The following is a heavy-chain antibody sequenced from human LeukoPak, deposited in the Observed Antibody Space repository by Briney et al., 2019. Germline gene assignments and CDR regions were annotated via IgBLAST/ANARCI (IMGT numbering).Heavy chain of an antibody. D-gene: IGHD3-10*01. V-gene: IGHV3-30*19. CDR3: ARDRIGTMVRGVIIRPGGYFDY. J-gene: IGHJ4*02. CDR1: GFTFSSFG. CDR2: IWYDGSNK. Sequence: GGSLRLSCAASGFTFSSFGMHWVRQAPGKGLEWVAVIWYDGSNKYYADSVKGRFTISRDNAKNTQHLEMNSLRAEDTAVYYCARDRIGTMVRGVIIRPGGYFDYWGQGTLVTVSS.